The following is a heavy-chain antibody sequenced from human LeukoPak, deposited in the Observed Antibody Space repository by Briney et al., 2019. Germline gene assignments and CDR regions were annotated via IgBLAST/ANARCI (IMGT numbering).Heavy chain of an antibody. Sequence: GGSLRLSCAASGFTFSSYGMHWVRQAPGKGLEWVAVISYDGSNKYYADSVKGRFTISRDNSKNTLYLQMNSLRAEDTAVYYCAREPITMVRGVSDAFDIWGQGTMVTVSS. CDR1: GFTFSSYG. D-gene: IGHD3-10*01. V-gene: IGHV3-30*19. J-gene: IGHJ3*02. CDR3: AREPITMVRGVSDAFDI. CDR2: ISYDGSNK.